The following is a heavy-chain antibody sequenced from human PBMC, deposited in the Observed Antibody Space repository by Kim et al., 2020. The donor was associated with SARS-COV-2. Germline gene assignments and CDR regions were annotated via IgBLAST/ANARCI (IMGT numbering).Heavy chain of an antibody. J-gene: IGHJ4*02. D-gene: IGHD1-26*01. Sequence: ASVKVSCKTSGYTFTSSGITWVRQAPGQGLEWMGWISGDSGDTSYAQKFQGRLTMTTDTSTGTAYMELRSLRSDDTAVYYCARVRGTLFEYWGQGTLVTVSS. CDR1: GYTFTSSG. CDR2: ISGDSGDT. V-gene: IGHV1-18*04. CDR3: ARVRGTLFEY.